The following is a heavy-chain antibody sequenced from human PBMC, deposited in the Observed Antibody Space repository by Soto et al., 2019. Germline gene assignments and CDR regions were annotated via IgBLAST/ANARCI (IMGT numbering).Heavy chain of an antibody. V-gene: IGHV4-59*06. J-gene: IGHJ5*02. CDR3: ARVEPHFIYDTSGSSINWFDP. CDR2: ISDSGNT. D-gene: IGHD3-22*01. Sequence: KPSETLSLTCTVSGGSISSYYWSWIRQPPGKGLEWIGYISDSGNTYYNPSLKSRVAISVDTSKNQFSLKLSSVTAADTAVYYCARVEPHFIYDTSGSSINWFDPWGQGTLVTVS. CDR1: GGSISSYY.